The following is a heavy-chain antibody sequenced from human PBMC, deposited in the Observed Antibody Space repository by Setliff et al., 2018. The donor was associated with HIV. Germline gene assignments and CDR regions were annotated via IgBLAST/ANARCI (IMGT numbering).Heavy chain of an antibody. Sequence: SETLSLTCTVSGASISSGGYAWSWIRQHPGKGLEWIGYIYYGGVAYYNPSLKSRLAMSADTSKNQFSLNLNSVTAADTAVYYCARDGVIRGLISWGYFDLWGRGTLVTVSS. D-gene: IGHD3-10*01. CDR3: ARDGVIRGLISWGYFDL. V-gene: IGHV4-31*03. CDR2: IYYGGVA. CDR1: GASISSGGYA. J-gene: IGHJ2*01.